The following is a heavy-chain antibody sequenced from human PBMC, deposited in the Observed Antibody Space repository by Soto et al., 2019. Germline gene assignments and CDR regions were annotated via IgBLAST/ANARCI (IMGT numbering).Heavy chain of an antibody. CDR2: INHSGST. V-gene: IGHV4-34*01. D-gene: IGHD4-17*01. J-gene: IGHJ6*02. Sequence: SETLSLTCAVYGGSFSGYYWSWIRQPPGKGLEWIGEINHSGSTNYNPSLKSRVTISVDTSKNQFSLKLSSVTAADTAVYYCARLTTVTNVLGTYYYYYGMDVWGQGTTVTVSS. CDR3: ARLTTVTNVLGTYYYYYGMDV. CDR1: GGSFSGYY.